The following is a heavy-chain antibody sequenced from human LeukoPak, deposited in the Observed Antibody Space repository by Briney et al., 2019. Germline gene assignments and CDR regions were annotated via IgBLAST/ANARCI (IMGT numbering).Heavy chain of an antibody. J-gene: IGHJ5*02. CDR2: IRSKIDGGTT. CDR3: TTDLPP. CDR1: GFTFSNVW. V-gene: IGHV3-15*01. Sequence: GGSLRLSCAASGFTFSNVWMAWVRQAPGKGLEWVCRIRSKIDGGTTDYAAPVKGRFTISRDDSKNSLYLQMNSLKIEDAAVYYCTTDLPPWGQGTLVTVSS.